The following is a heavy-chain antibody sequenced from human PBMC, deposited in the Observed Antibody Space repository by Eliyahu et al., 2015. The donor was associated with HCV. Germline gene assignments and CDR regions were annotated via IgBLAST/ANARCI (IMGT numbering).Heavy chain of an antibody. J-gene: IGHJ4*02. CDR2: IYSGGST. CDR3: ARGYCSGGSCYGGTWDY. Sequence: EVQLVESGGGLVQPGGSLRLSXAASGFTVSXNYMSWGRPGPGKGLEWVSVIYSGGSTYYADSVKGRFTISRDNSKNTLYLQMNSLRAEDTAVYYCARGYCSGGSCYGGTWDYWGQGTLVTVSS. D-gene: IGHD2-15*01. CDR1: GFTVSXNY. V-gene: IGHV3-66*01.